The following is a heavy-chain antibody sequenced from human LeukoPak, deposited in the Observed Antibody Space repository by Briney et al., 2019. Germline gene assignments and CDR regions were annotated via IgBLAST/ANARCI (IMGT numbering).Heavy chain of an antibody. CDR2: TNPSGGST. D-gene: IGHD2-2*02. V-gene: IGHV1-46*01. CDR1: GYTFTSYY. J-gene: IGHJ4*02. CDR3: ARDLPPYCSSTSCYSY. Sequence: ASVTVSCTASGYTFTSYYMHWVRQAPGQGLEWMGITNPSGGSTSYAQKFQGRVTMTRDTSTSTVYMELSSLRSEDTAVYYCARDLPPYCSSTSCYSYWGQGTLVTVSS.